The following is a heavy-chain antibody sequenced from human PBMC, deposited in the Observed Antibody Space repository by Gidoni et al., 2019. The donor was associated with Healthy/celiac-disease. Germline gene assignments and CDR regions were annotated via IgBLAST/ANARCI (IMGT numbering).Heavy chain of an antibody. CDR1: GFPFRSYA. CDR3: AKDLNPYSGLGWFDP. CDR2: ISGSGGST. Sequence: EVQLLESGGGLVQPGGSLRLSCAASGFPFRSYAMSWVRQAPGKGLEWVSAISGSGGSTYYADSVKGRFTISRDNSKNTLYLQMNSLRAEDTAVYYCAKDLNPYSGLGWFDPWGQGTLVTVSS. D-gene: IGHD1-26*01. V-gene: IGHV3-23*01. J-gene: IGHJ5*02.